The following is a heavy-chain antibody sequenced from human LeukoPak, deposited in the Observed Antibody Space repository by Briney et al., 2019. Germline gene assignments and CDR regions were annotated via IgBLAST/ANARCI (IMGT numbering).Heavy chain of an antibody. Sequence: GGSLRLSCAASGFTFRDYAMHWVRQAPGKGLEWVAGIKQDGSENYYVDSVKGRFTISRDNSKNSLYLQMNSLRAEDTAVYFCARERFCTSTTCYVGAPFDYWGQGTLVTVSS. CDR1: GFTFRDYA. CDR3: ARERFCTSTTCYVGAPFDY. CDR2: IKQDGSEN. V-gene: IGHV3-7*01. D-gene: IGHD2-2*01. J-gene: IGHJ4*02.